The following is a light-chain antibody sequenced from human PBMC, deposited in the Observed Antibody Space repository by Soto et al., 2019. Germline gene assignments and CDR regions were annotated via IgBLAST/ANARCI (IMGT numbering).Light chain of an antibody. CDR2: DVS. V-gene: IGKV1-5*01. CDR3: QQYNSYPWT. CDR1: QSISGW. Sequence: DIPMTQSPSTLSASVGDRVTITCRASQSISGWLAWYQQKPGKAPKLLIYDVSSLKSGVPSRFSGSGSGTEFTLAISSLQPDDFATYYCQQYNSYPWTFGQGTKVEIK. J-gene: IGKJ1*01.